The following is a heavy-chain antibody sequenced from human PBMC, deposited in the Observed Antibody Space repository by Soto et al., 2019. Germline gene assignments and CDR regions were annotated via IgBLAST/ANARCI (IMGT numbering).Heavy chain of an antibody. CDR2: IFSNDEK. J-gene: IGHJ6*02. Sequence: QVTLKESGPVLVKPTETLTLTCTVSGFSLSNARMGVSWIRQPPGKALEWLAHIFSNDEKSYSTSLKSRLTISKDTSKSQVVLTMTNMDPVYTATYYCARIVGLYSGYDYGGYYYYGMDVWGQGTTVTVSS. D-gene: IGHD5-12*01. CDR1: GFSLSNARMG. CDR3: ARIVGLYSGYDYGGYYYYGMDV. V-gene: IGHV2-26*01.